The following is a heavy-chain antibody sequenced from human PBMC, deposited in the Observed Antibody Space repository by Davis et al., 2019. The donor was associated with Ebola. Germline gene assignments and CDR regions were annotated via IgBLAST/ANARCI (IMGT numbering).Heavy chain of an antibody. D-gene: IGHD6-13*01. Sequence: SVKVSCKASGGTLSSYGISWVRQAPGQGLEWMGGIIPIFGTGNYAQKFQGRVTITADESTSTAYMELSSLRSEDTAVYYCAIAAIAAAGYYYGMDVWGQGTTVTVSS. J-gene: IGHJ6*02. CDR1: GGTLSSYG. CDR2: IIPIFGTG. CDR3: AIAAIAAAGYYYGMDV. V-gene: IGHV1-69*13.